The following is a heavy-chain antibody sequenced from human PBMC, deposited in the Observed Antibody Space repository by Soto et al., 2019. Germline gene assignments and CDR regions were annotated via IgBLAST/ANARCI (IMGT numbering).Heavy chain of an antibody. CDR1: GGSFSGYY. CDR3: ARENPQLLLNLYYYMDV. D-gene: IGHD2-2*01. J-gene: IGHJ6*03. CDR2: INHSGST. Sequence: SETLSLTCAVYGGSFSGYYWSWIRQPPGKGLEWIGEINHSGSTNYNPSLKSRVTISVDTSKNQFSLKLGSVTAADTAVYYCARENPQLLLNLYYYMDVWGKGTTVTVSS. V-gene: IGHV4-34*01.